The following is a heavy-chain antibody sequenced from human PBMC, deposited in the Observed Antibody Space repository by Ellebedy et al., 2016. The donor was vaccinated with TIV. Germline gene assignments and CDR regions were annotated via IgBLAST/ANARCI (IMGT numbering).Heavy chain of an antibody. V-gene: IGHV3-23*01. CDR3: RPGHYSDA. CDR1: GFSLSNSF. J-gene: IGHJ4*01. CDR2: LTADGRST. Sequence: GGSLRLXXAASGFSLSNSFMSWIRQAPGKGLEWASTLTADGRSTYFADSVKGRFTISRDNSKNTVYLQMNSLRSEDTGVYYCRPGHYSDAWGQGTPVTVSS.